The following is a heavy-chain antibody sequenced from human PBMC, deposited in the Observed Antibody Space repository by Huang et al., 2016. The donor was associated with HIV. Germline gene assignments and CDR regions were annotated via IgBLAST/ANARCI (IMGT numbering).Heavy chain of an antibody. Sequence: QVQLVESGGGVVQPGGALRLSCGASGFIFDNFGMHWVRQAPGKGLEWVALIRSDGSNEYNGESVKGRFSISRDNFENMVYLQMNSLGDGDTAIYYCARAVDGFNSKGFYMDVWGKGTAVSVSS. CDR1: GFIFDNFG. CDR3: ARAVDGFNSKGFYMDV. V-gene: IGHV3-30*02. CDR2: IRSDGSNE. J-gene: IGHJ6*03. D-gene: IGHD5-12*01.